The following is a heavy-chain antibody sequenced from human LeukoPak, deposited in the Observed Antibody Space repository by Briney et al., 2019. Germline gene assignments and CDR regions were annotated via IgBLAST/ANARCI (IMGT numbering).Heavy chain of an antibody. CDR1: GYTFTDYY. V-gene: IGHV1-2*02. Sequence: ASVKVSCKASGYTFTDYYMHRVRQAPGQGLEWMGWINPSSGGTNYAQKFQGRVTMTRDTSINIDYMELSSLRSDDTAVYYCARDLNGGNSAWGQGTLVTVSS. CDR2: INPSSGGT. J-gene: IGHJ5*02. CDR3: ARDLNGGNSA. D-gene: IGHD4-23*01.